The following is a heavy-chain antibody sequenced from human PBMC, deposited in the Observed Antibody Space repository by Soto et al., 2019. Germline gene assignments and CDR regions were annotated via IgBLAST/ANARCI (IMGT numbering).Heavy chain of an antibody. D-gene: IGHD2-15*01. J-gene: IGHJ6*03. CDR2: ISSSGSTR. CDR3: ASAVRATHFYYYYMDV. CDR1: GFTFSDYY. V-gene: IGHV3-11*01. Sequence: QVQLVESGGGLVKPGGSLRLSCAASGFTFSDYYMSWIRQAPGKGLEWVSYISSSGSTRYYADSVKGRFTISRDNAKNSLYLQMNSLRAEDTAVYYCASAVRATHFYYYYMDVWGKGTTVTVSS.